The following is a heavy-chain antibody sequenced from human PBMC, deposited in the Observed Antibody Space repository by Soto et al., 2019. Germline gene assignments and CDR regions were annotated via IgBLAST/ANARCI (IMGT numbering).Heavy chain of an antibody. CDR3: ARDNGNPKGRFDP. Sequence: EVQLVESGGGLVQPGGSLRLSCAASGFTVSTYWMNWVRQAPGKGLEWVANIMQDGSEKYYVDSVKGRFTISRDNARNSLYLQMNSLRADDTGIHYCARDNGNPKGRFDPWGQGTLVTVSS. CDR1: GFTVSTYW. V-gene: IGHV3-7*01. J-gene: IGHJ5*02. D-gene: IGHD3-10*01. CDR2: IMQDGSEK.